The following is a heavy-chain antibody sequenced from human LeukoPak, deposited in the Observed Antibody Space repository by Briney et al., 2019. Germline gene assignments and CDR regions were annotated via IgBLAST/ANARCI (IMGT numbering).Heavy chain of an antibody. J-gene: IGHJ4*02. CDR3: ARERRGGSYFTEKRLDH. CDR2: IIPIFGTA. D-gene: IGHD1-26*01. CDR1: GDTFSNYA. V-gene: IGHV1-69*13. Sequence: GASVKVSCKASGDTFSNYAISWVRQAPGQGLEWMGAIIPIFGTANYAQKFQGRVTITADESTGTAYMELSSLRSEDTAVYYCARERRGGSYFTEKRLDHWGQGTLVAVSS.